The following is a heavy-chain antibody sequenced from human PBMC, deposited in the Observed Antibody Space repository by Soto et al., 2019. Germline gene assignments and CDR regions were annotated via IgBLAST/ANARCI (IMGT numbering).Heavy chain of an antibody. CDR1: GFNFKKFA. Sequence: EVQLLESGGGVVQPGGSLRLSCVASGFNFKKFAMAWVRQAPGEGLEWVSGIGCCGGSTSYADSVKGRFSTARDDSKNTLSLQMNGLRVEDTDQYFCAKADGEQWLIPHLDNWGQGTLVTVS. D-gene: IGHD6-19*01. CDR3: AKADGEQWLIPHLDN. V-gene: IGHV3-23*01. J-gene: IGHJ4*02. CDR2: IGCCGGST.